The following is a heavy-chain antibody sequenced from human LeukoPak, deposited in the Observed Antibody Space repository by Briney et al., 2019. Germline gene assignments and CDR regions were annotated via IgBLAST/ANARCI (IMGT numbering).Heavy chain of an antibody. CDR3: ARVSAYSGSYYSGFDY. CDR1: GFTFSSYG. CDR2: ISYDGTNK. Sequence: GGSLRLSCAASGFTFSSYGMHWVRQAPGKGLEWVTVISYDGTNKYYADPVRGRFTISRDNSKNTLYLQMNSLRTEDTAVYFCARVSAYSGSYYSGFDYGGQGTLVSVSS. J-gene: IGHJ4*02. V-gene: IGHV3-30*03. D-gene: IGHD1-26*01.